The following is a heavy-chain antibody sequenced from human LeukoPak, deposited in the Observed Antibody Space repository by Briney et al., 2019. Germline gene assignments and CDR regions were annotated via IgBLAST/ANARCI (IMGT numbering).Heavy chain of an antibody. Sequence: SETLSLTCTVSGGSVSSGSYYWSWIRQPPGKGLEWIGYIYYSGSTNYNPSLKSRVTISVDTSKNQFSLKLSSVTAADTAVYYCARDGYSGYDYGLRVFDPWGQGTLVTVSS. CDR3: ARDGYSGYDYGLRVFDP. J-gene: IGHJ5*02. D-gene: IGHD5-12*01. CDR1: GGSVSSGSYY. V-gene: IGHV4-61*01. CDR2: IYYSGST.